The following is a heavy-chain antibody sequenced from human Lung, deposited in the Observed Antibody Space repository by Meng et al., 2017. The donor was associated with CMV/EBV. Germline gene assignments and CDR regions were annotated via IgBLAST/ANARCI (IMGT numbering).Heavy chain of an antibody. CDR3: ARDVSPRSSVYFAIYYFYAFDV. D-gene: IGHD5/OR15-5a*01. CDR1: GFTFSSYE. J-gene: IGHJ6*02. Sequence: GGSXRLSCAASGFTFSSYEMNWVRQAPGKGLEWVSYISSGGITISYADSVRGRFTISRDNAKNSLYLLMNSLRAEDTAVYYCARDVSPRSSVYFAIYYFYAFDVXGQGXTVTVSS. CDR2: ISSGGITI. V-gene: IGHV3-48*03.